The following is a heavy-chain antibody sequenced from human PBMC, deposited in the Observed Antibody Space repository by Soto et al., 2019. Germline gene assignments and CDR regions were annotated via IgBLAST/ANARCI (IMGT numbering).Heavy chain of an antibody. CDR2: IFSSDSDT. J-gene: IGHJ5*02. CDR1: GYRFTSYW. V-gene: IGHV5-51*01. Sequence: GESLKIYCXTSGYRFTSYWIAWVRPMPAKGLEWMGIIFSSDSDTRYSPSFQGQVTISADRSTSTVFLQWASLKASETAVDFCARKDKSGYFNWFDPWGQGTLVTVSS. CDR3: ARKDKSGYFNWFDP. D-gene: IGHD3-22*01.